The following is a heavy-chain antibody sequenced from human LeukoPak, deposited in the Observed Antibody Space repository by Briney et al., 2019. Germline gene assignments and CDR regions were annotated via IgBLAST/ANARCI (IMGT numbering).Heavy chain of an antibody. J-gene: IGHJ4*02. V-gene: IGHV3-30*02. CDR2: IQYDGSYK. D-gene: IGHD3-9*01. CDR3: AKGSELIFY. Sequence: GGSLRLSCAVSGFTFNNYGMHWVRQAPGKGLEWVAFIQYDGSYKYYADSVKGRFTISRDTSENTLYLQMNSLRPEDTAVYYCAKGSELIFYWGQGTLVTVSS. CDR1: GFTFNNYG.